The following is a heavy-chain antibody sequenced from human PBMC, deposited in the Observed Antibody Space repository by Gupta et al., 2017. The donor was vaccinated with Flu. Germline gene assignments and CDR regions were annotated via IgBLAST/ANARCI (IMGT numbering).Heavy chain of an antibody. D-gene: IGHD3-16*01. V-gene: IGHV1-3*01. CDR2: INPGNGYT. CDR1: V. Sequence: VIHWVRQAPGQRLEWMGWINPGNGYTRFSENFQGRVTITRDSSASIAYMDLDSLRSEDTAVYYCARERSNWGFDYWGQGTLVSVSS. J-gene: IGHJ4*02. CDR3: ARERSNWGFDY.